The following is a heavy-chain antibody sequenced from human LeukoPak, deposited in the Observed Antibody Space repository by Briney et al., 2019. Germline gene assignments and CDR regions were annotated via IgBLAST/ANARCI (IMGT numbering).Heavy chain of an antibody. D-gene: IGHD2-21*02. Sequence: GESRKISCKTSGYSFSTYWIGWVRQMPGKGLEWMGIIFPADSDTRYSPSFQGQVTVSADKSINTAYLQWSSLKASDTAMYYCARWVTADRGKKDAFDIWGQGTMVTVSS. CDR1: GYSFSTYW. V-gene: IGHV5-51*01. CDR3: ARWVTADRGKKDAFDI. J-gene: IGHJ3*02. CDR2: IFPADSDT.